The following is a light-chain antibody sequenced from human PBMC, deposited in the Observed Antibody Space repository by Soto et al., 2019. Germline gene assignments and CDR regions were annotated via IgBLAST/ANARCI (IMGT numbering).Light chain of an antibody. J-gene: IGKJ5*01. CDR2: GTS. Sequence: EMVGTQAPFTLSCWALEIATLSCRASQSVTYIYLAWYQQKFGQAPSLRIYGTSTRAPGIPDRFSGSGSGTDFTLTVSKLEPQDFAVYYCQQYGSSPATFGQGTRLEIK. V-gene: IGKV3-20*01. CDR1: QSVTYIY. CDR3: QQYGSSPAT.